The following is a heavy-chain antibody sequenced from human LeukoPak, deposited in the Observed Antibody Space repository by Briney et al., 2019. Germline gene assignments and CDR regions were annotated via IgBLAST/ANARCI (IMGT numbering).Heavy chain of an antibody. D-gene: IGHD6-19*01. CDR2: ISYSGNT. CDR1: GGSISSSRYY. Sequence: SETLSLTCTVSGGSISSSRYYWGWIRQPPGEGLEWIGTISYSGNTYYSPSLKGRVTISVDTSKNQFSLKLRSVTAADTAVYYCVREGWQWLVHASDIWGQGTMVTGSS. V-gene: IGHV4-39*02. J-gene: IGHJ3*02. CDR3: VREGWQWLVHASDI.